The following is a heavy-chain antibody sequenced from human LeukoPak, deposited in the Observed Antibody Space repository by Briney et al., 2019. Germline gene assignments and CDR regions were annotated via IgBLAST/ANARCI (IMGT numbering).Heavy chain of an antibody. CDR1: GDSVSSNSVT. CDR3: ARAAVGGMDV. Sequence: SQTLSLTCAISGDSVSSNSVTWNWIRQSPSRGLEWLGRTYYRSKWYNDYEVSVKSRITINPDTSKNQYFLQLNSVTPEDTAVYYCARAAVGGMDVWGQGSTVTVSS. V-gene: IGHV6-1*01. J-gene: IGHJ6*02. CDR2: TYYRSKWYN.